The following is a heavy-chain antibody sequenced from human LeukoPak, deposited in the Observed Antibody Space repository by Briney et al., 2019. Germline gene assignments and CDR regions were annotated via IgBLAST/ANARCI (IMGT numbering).Heavy chain of an antibody. CDR1: GFTFSSYW. Sequence: GGSLRLSCAASGFTFSSYWISWVRQAPGKGLEWVANIKQDGSEKYYVDSVKGRFTISRDNAKNSLYLQMNSLRAEDTAVYYCARVGGYNYDYFDHWGQGTLVTVSS. V-gene: IGHV3-7*01. J-gene: IGHJ4*02. CDR3: ARVGGYNYDYFDH. CDR2: IKQDGSEK. D-gene: IGHD5-24*01.